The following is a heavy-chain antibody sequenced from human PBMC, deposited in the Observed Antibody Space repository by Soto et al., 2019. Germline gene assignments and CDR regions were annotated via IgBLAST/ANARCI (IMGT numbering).Heavy chain of an antibody. CDR3: ARDFGYCYGEYHYYGMAV. J-gene: IGHJ6*02. D-gene: IGHD5-18*01. CDR1: GFTFSSYA. Sequence: PGGSLRLSCAASGFTFSSYAMHWVRQAPGKGLEWVAVISYDGSNKYYADSVKGRFTISRDNSKNTLYLQMNSLRAEDTAVYYYARDFGYCYGEYHYYGMAVWAQGTTAPVSS. V-gene: IGHV3-30-3*01. CDR2: ISYDGSNK.